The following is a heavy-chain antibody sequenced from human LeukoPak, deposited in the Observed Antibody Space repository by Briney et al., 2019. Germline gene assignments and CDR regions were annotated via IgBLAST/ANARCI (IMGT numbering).Heavy chain of an antibody. Sequence: RASVKVSCKASGYTFTGYYMHWVRQAPGQGLEWMGWINPNSGGTNYAQKFQGRVTMTRDTSISTAYMELSRLRSDDTAVYYCAREGAYTAVAGTGAFDIWGQGTMVTVSS. CDR1: GYTFTGYY. V-gene: IGHV1-2*02. J-gene: IGHJ3*02. CDR2: INPNSGGT. D-gene: IGHD6-19*01. CDR3: AREGAYTAVAGTGAFDI.